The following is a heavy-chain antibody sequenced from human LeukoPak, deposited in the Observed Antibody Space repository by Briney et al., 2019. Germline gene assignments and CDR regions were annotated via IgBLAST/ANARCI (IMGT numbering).Heavy chain of an antibody. CDR3: AREGGQQLDY. Sequence: GGSLRLSCAASGFTFSSYGMQWVRQAPGKGLEWVALISNDGSNTYYEDSVKGRFTISRDNSKNTLYLQMDSLRAEDTAVYYCAREGGQQLDYWGQGTLVTVSS. CDR1: GFTFSSYG. J-gene: IGHJ4*02. CDR2: ISNDGSNT. V-gene: IGHV3-30*03. D-gene: IGHD6-13*01.